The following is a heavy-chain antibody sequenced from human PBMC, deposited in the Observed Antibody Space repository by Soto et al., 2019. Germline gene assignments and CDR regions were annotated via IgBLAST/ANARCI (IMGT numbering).Heavy chain of an antibody. CDR1: GDSISSSNYY. Sequence: QLQLQESGPGLVKASETLSLTCTVSGDSISSSNYYWGWIRQPPGKGLEWIGIVHYYGSTYNNPSLKKRLTISVHTSQVSPKLTSVTAADTALYYCERRPHHMARECYFEIWCPGTLVTVSS. V-gene: IGHV4-39*01. J-gene: IGHJ4*02. D-gene: IGHD3-10*01. CDR2: VHYYGST. CDR3: ERRPHHMARECYFEI.